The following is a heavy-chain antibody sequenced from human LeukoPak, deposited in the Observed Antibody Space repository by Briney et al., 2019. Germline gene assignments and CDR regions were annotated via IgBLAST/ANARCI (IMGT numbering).Heavy chain of an antibody. CDR1: GFTFSSYA. V-gene: IGHV3-23*01. CDR3: AKRPKGYFDY. J-gene: IGHJ4*02. CDR2: ITGCLEST. Sequence: PGGSLRLSCAASGFTFSSYAMSWVRQAPGKGLEWVSTITGCLESTYYAGSVKGRFTISRDNSKNTLYLQMNSPRAEDTAVYYCAKRPKGYFDYWGQGTLVTVSS.